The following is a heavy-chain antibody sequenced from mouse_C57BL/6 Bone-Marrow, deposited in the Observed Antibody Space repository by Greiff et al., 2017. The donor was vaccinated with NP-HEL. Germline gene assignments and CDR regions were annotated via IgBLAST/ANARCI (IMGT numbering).Heavy chain of an antibody. V-gene: IGHV1-82*01. J-gene: IGHJ3*01. CDR3: ARHITTVVATRTY. Sequence: VQVVESGPELVKPGASVKISCKASGYAFSSSWMNWVKQRPGKGLEWIGRIYPGDGDTNYNGKFKGKATLTADKSSSTAYMQLSSLTSEDSAVYFCARHITTVVATRTYWGQGTLVTVSA. CDR2: IYPGDGDT. D-gene: IGHD1-1*01. CDR1: GYAFSSSW.